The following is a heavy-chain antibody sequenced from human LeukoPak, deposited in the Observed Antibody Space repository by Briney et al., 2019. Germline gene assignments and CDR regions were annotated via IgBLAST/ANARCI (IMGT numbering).Heavy chain of an antibody. CDR1: GYTFSAYY. V-gene: IGHV1-2*02. CDR2: INPHTGDT. J-gene: IGHJ5*02. CDR3: ARSPSAFAAFAS. Sequence: GASAKVSCRASGYTFSAYYMNWVRRAPGQGLEWMGWINPHTGDTNYAQHFQGRITMTRDTSTVYMDLSRLRSDDTAVYFCARSPSAFAAFASWGQGTLVTVSS. D-gene: IGHD2-15*01.